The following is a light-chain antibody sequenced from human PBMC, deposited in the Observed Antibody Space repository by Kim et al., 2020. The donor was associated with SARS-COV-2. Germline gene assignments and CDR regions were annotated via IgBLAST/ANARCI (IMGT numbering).Light chain of an antibody. J-gene: IGKJ1*01. CDR1: QSVSSN. CDR2: GAS. Sequence: SPGERATLSGRASQSVSSNLAWYQQKPGQAPRLLIYGASTRATGIPARFSGSGSGTEFTLTISSLQSEDLAVYYCQQYNNWPPTFGQGTKVDIK. V-gene: IGKV3-15*01. CDR3: QQYNNWPPT.